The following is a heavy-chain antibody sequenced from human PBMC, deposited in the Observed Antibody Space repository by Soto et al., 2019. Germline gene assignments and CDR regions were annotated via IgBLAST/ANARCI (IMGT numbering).Heavy chain of an antibody. CDR2: ISYDGSNK. CDR1: GFTFSSYG. J-gene: IGHJ6*02. V-gene: IGHV3-30*18. CDR3: AKILQLGDYAYSYSGMDV. D-gene: IGHD4-17*01. Sequence: QVQLVESGGGVVQPGRSLRLSCAASGFTFSSYGMHWVRQAPGKGLEWVAVISYDGSNKYYADSVKGRFTISRDNSKNTLYLQMNSLRAEDTAVYYCAKILQLGDYAYSYSGMDVWGQGTTVTVSS.